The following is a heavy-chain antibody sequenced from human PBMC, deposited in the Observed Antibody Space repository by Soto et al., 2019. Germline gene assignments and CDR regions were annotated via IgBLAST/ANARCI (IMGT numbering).Heavy chain of an antibody. CDR2: IMPVFPTI. CDR3: VRGGVTAWDL. V-gene: IGHV1-69*01. CDR1: GGNFNYNT. J-gene: IGHJ5*02. Sequence: QVKLVQSGAEVKKPGSSVKVSCTASGGNFNYNTFIWVRQAPGQGLEWVGAIMPVFPTIHYGQGFQGRVRITADLSTPTVFMDLSGLTSEDTAGYFCVRGGVTAWDLWGPGTVVTVSS. D-gene: IGHD3-16*01.